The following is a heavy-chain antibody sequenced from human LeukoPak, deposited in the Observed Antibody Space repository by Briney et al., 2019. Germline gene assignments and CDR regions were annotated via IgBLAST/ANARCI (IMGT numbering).Heavy chain of an antibody. J-gene: IGHJ3*02. CDR1: GYTFTSND. CDR2: MNPNSGNT. Sequence: ASVKVSCKASGYTFTSNDINWVRQAPGQGLEWMGWMNPNSGNTGYAQKFQGRVTITRNTSISTAYMELSSLRSEDTAVYYCARSLGYCTNGVCYKGLLDAFDIWGQGTMVTVSS. V-gene: IGHV1-8*03. CDR3: ARSLGYCTNGVCYKGLLDAFDI. D-gene: IGHD2-8*01.